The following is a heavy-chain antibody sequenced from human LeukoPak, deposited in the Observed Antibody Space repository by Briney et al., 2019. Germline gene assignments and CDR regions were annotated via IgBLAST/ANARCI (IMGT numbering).Heavy chain of an antibody. CDR1: GFTFSSYW. D-gene: IGHD2-2*02. V-gene: IGHV3-7*03. CDR3: ARLWGYCSSTSCYK. J-gene: IGHJ4*02. Sequence: PGGFLRLSCAATGFTFSSYWMSWVRPAPGKGLEGVANIKQDGSEKYYVDSVKGRFTISRDNAKNSLYLQMNSLRAEDTAVYYCARLWGYCSSTSCYKWGQGTLVTVSS. CDR2: IKQDGSEK.